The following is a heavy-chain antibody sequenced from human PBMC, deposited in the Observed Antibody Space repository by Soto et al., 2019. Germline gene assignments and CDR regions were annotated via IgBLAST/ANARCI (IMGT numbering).Heavy chain of an antibody. J-gene: IGHJ4*02. D-gene: IGHD3-3*01. CDR1: GYTFTSYG. Sequence: GASVKVSCKASGYTFTSYGISWVRQAPGQGLEWMGWISAYNGDTKYAQNFQGRVTMTTDTTMSTAYMEPRSLRSDDTAVYYCARGVRFLEWVFDWGQGTLVTVSS. CDR3: ARGVRFLEWVFD. V-gene: IGHV1-18*01. CDR2: ISAYNGDT.